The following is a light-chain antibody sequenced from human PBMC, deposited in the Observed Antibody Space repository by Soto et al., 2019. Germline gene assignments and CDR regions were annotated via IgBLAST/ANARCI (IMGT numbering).Light chain of an antibody. CDR3: QQYNNWPRT. CDR2: DAS. J-gene: IGKJ1*01. Sequence: DNVLTQSPDTLSLSPGERATLSCRASQSVSTYLAWYQQKPGQGPRLLIYDASNRATGIPARFSGSGSGTEFTLTISSLQSEDFAVYYCQQYNNWPRTFGQGTKVDI. V-gene: IGKV3-11*01. CDR1: QSVSTY.